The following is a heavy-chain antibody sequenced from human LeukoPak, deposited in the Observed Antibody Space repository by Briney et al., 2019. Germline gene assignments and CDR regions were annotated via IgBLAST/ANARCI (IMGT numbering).Heavy chain of an antibody. CDR3: ARVGDSSGYYVDYFDY. V-gene: IGHV4-4*07. J-gene: IGHJ4*02. D-gene: IGHD3-22*01. CDR1: GGSISSYY. Sequence: SETLSLTCTVSGGSISSYYWSWIRQPAGKGLEWIGRIYTSGGTNYNPSLKSRVTMSVDTSKNQFSLKLSSVTAADTAVYYCARVGDSSGYYVDYFDYWGQGTLVTVSS. CDR2: IYTSGGT.